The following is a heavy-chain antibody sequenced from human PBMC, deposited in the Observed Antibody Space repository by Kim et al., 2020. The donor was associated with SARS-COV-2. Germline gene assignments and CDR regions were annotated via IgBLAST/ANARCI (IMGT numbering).Heavy chain of an antibody. CDR2: IRSKADGGTA. J-gene: IGHJ4*02. CDR1: GFTFTKVW. D-gene: IGHD2-21*01. CDR3: TTDYERIGGLCDGETWCPASL. Sequence: GGSLRLSCAASGFTFTKVWLSWVRQAPGKGLEWVGRIRSKADGGTADYAAPVKGRFTISRDDSKNTLYLQMNGLRAEDTAFYHCTTDYERIGGLCDGETWCPASLWGQGTLVTVSS. V-gene: IGHV3-15*01.